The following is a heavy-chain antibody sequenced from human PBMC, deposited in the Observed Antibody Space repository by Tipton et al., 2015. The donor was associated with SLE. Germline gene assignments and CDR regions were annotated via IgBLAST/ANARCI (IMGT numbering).Heavy chain of an antibody. J-gene: IGHJ3*02. CDR3: ARVPVAKGDAFDI. Sequence: TLSLTCSVSGGSISSDNYYWGWIRQPPGKGLAWIGTIHYSGRTYYNPSLRSRVTISVDMSKKEFSLKLSSLTAADTAVYYCARVPVAKGDAFDIWGQGTMVTVSS. D-gene: IGHD6-6*01. V-gene: IGHV4-39*01. CDR2: IHYSGRT. CDR1: GGSISSDNYY.